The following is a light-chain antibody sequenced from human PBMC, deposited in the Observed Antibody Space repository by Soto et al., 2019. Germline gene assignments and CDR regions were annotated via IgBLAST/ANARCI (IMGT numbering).Light chain of an antibody. V-gene: IGLV2-14*01. CDR2: DVS. CDR1: SSDVGGYNY. Sequence: QSARTQPASVSGSPGQSITISCTGTSSDVGGYNYVSWYQQHPGKAPKLMIYDVSNRHSGVSNRFSGSKSGNTASLSISGLQAEDEADYYCSSYTSSSTRVFGTGTKLTVL. J-gene: IGLJ1*01. CDR3: SSYTSSSTRV.